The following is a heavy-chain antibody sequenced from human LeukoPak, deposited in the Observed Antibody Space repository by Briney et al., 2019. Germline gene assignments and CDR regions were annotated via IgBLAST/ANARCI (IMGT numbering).Heavy chain of an antibody. V-gene: IGHV3-74*01. CDR3: AREAKVGGALQY. D-gene: IGHD1-26*01. J-gene: IGHJ4*02. CDR1: GFTFSDYW. CDR2: INTDGTFT. Sequence: GGSLRLSCETSGFTFSDYWMHWVRQAPGKGLEWVSRINTDGTFTRYPDSVQGRFTISRDTAKNTLLLQMNSLRAEDTAVYYCAREAKVGGALQYWGQGTMVTVSS.